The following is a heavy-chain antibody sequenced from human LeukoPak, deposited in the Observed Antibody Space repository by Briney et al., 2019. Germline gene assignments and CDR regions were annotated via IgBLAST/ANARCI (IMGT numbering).Heavy chain of an antibody. CDR2: HYHTGRI. J-gene: IGHJ4*02. CDR1: GGSICGTSYC. Sequence: SEALSLTCSVSGGSICGTSYCWGWIRQPPGKGPEWIGSHYHTGRIYHNPSLNSRVTISVDTSKNQFSLKLSSVTDADTAVYYCARDGSDNWGLFDNWGRGTLVTVSS. D-gene: IGHD1-1*01. CDR3: ARDGSDNWGLFDN. V-gene: IGHV4-39*07.